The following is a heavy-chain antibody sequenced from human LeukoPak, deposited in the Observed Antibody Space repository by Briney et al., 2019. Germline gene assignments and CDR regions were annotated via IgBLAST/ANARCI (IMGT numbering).Heavy chain of an antibody. CDR2: ISLAGRT. J-gene: IGHJ4*02. Sequence: QPSETLSLTCGVSGGSITTTNYWSWVRQPPGGGLEWIGEISLAGRTRYNPSLQSRVHISIDESKNHLYLNLASVTAADTAVYYCSGESGPFCPFGHWGQGTLVAVTS. V-gene: IGHV4-4*02. D-gene: IGHD1-26*01. CDR3: SGESGPFCPFGH. CDR1: GGSITTTNY.